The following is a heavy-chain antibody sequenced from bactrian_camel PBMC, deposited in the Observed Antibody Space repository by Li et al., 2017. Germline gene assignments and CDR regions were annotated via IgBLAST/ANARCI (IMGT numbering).Heavy chain of an antibody. D-gene: IGHD1*01. J-gene: IGHJ4*01. CDR3: VVDRGQNPEGLFRSECGAATF. Sequence: DVQLVESGGGSVQAGSSLTLSCTASGYTVSSSIMAWFRQPPGKEREGVAGIASDGTTRYAGSVRGRFTISQGNAENAVWLQMNSLKPEDTAMYYCVVDRGQNPEGLFRSECGAATFWGQGTQVTVS. CDR2: IASDGTT. CDR1: GYTVSSSI. V-gene: IGHV3S10*01.